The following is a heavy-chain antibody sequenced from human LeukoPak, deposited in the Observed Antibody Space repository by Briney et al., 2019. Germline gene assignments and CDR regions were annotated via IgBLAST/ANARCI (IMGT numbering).Heavy chain of an antibody. CDR3: ARDFIRGAPDYLDQ. D-gene: IGHD3-10*01. Sequence: PGGSLRLSCAASGFTFSSYPMHWVRQAPGKGLGWVAVIGHDGVNKFYTDSVKGRFTISRDDSKNTLYLQMDSLRAEDTAVYYCARDFIRGAPDYLDQWGQGTPVTVSS. J-gene: IGHJ4*02. CDR1: GFTFSSYP. CDR2: IGHDGVNK. V-gene: IGHV3-30*04.